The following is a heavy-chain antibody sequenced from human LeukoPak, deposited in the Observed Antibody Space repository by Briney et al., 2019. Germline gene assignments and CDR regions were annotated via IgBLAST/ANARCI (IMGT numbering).Heavy chain of an antibody. CDR2: IYYSGST. J-gene: IGHJ4*02. D-gene: IGHD4-17*01. CDR1: GGSISSYY. V-gene: IGHV4-59*07. CDR3: ARGGDYGDYGVDY. Sequence: SDTLSLTCTVSGGSISSYYWSWLRQPPGKGLEWFGYIYYSGSTNYNPSLKSRVTISVDTSKNQFSLKLSSVTAADTAVYYCARGGDYGDYGVDYWGQGTLVTVSS.